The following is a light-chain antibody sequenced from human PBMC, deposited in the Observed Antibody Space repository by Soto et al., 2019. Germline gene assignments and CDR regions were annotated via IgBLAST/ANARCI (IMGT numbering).Light chain of an antibody. J-gene: IGLJ1*01. CDR2: EVT. Sequence: QSALTQPASVSGSPGQSITISCTGTTSDVGSYNYVSWYQQHPGKVPKLMIYEVTNRPSGVSNRFSGSKSGNTASLTISGLQAEDEADYYCSSKTSSSSPFVFGTGTKVTVL. CDR1: TSDVGSYNY. V-gene: IGLV2-14*01. CDR3: SSKTSSSSPFV.